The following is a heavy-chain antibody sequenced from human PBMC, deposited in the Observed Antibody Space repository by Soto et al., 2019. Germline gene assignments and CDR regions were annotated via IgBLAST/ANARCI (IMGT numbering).Heavy chain of an antibody. D-gene: IGHD6-6*01. V-gene: IGHV1-18*04. CDR3: ARDKPQQIVGYNYYYGLDV. CDR2: ISGYNGDT. Sequence: QGQLVQSGGEVKKPGASVKVSCKASGYTFTSNGISWVRQAPGQGLEWMGRISGYNGDTDYAQKLQGRVTMTTETSTSTAYMEVRSLRTDDTAVYYCARDKPQQIVGYNYYYGLDVWGQGTTVTVSS. J-gene: IGHJ6*02. CDR1: GYTFTSNG.